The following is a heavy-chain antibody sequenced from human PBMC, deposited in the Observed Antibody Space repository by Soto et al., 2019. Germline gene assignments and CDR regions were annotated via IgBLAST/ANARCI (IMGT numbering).Heavy chain of an antibody. D-gene: IGHD1-26*01. CDR3: ARVGVEGHFDY. Sequence: ESGEGLAQPGGSLRLSCAASGFSFSGYAMNWARQAPGKRLEYVSAISNDGGTTYYADSVKGRFTISRDNIKNTLYLQMGSLRADDMAVYYCARVGVEGHFDYWGKGTLVTVSS. CDR1: GFSFSGYA. J-gene: IGHJ4*02. V-gene: IGHV3-64*02. CDR2: ISNDGGTT.